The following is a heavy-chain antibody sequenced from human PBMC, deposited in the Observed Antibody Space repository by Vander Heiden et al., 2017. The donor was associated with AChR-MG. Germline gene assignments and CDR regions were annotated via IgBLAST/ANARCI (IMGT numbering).Heavy chain of an antibody. CDR1: GGSVSSDRNY. Sequence: QVQLQESGPGLVKPSETLSLTCTVSGGSVSSDRNYWNWIRQPPGKGLEWIGHISSSGSTDDNPSLKSRVTISVDTSKNQFSLKMSSVTAADTAMYYCAGDPNPYALYIWGQGTMVTVSS. J-gene: IGHJ3*02. D-gene: IGHD7-27*01. CDR3: AGDPNPYALYI. V-gene: IGHV4-61*01. CDR2: ISSSGST.